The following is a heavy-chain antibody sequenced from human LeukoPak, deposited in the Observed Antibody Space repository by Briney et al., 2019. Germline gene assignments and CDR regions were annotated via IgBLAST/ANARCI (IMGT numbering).Heavy chain of an antibody. Sequence: PGGSLRLSCAGSGFTFSSYAMNWVRQAPGKGLEWVSGISGSGDSTYYADSVKGRFTISRDNSKNTLYLQMNSLRAEDTAVYYCAKDPVNGFNYFDFWGQGTLVTVSS. CDR1: GFTFSSYA. V-gene: IGHV3-23*01. J-gene: IGHJ4*02. CDR2: ISGSGDST. CDR3: AKDPVNGFNYFDF. D-gene: IGHD2-8*01.